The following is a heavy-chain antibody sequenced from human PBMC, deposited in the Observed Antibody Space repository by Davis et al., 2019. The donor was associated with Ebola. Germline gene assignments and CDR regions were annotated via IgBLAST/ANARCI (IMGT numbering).Heavy chain of an antibody. V-gene: IGHV3-23*01. CDR2: ISGSGANT. Sequence: GESLKISCAASRFTFSSYAMSWVRQAPGKGLEWVSGISGSGANTYYADSVKGRFTISRDNSKNTLYLQMNGLRVEDTARYYCAKEGLRNYWGQGTLVTVSS. CDR3: AKEGLRNY. CDR1: RFTFSSYA. J-gene: IGHJ4*02.